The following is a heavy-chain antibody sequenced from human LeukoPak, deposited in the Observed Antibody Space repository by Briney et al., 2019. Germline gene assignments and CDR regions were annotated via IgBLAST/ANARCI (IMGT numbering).Heavy chain of an antibody. J-gene: IGHJ5*02. CDR3: AREQLGDTGRWFDP. CDR2: INPNSGGT. Sequence: ASVKVSCKASGYTFTSYGISWVRQAPGQGLEWMGWINPNSGGTNYAQKFQGRVTMTRDTSISTAYMELSRLRSDDTAVYYCAREQLGDTGRWFDPWGQGTLVTVSS. V-gene: IGHV1-2*02. D-gene: IGHD6-13*01. CDR1: GYTFTSYG.